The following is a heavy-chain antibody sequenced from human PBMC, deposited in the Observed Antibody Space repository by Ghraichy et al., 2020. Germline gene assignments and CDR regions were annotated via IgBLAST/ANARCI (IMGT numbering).Heavy chain of an antibody. CDR3: AVTPAYDFWVPY. V-gene: IGHV3-49*03. CDR1: GFNFGDYG. CDR2: IRSHVNDATP. D-gene: IGHD3-3*01. J-gene: IGHJ4*02. Sequence: GGSLRLSCAGSGFNFGDYGISWFRQAPGKGLEWVGFIRSHVNDATPQYAASVQGRFSISRDDSKGIAYLQMNSLISEDTAMYYCAVTPAYDFWVPYWGQGTLVTVSS.